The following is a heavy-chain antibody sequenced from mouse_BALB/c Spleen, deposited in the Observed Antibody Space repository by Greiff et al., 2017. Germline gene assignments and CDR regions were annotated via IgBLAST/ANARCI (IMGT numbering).Heavy chain of an antibody. CDR2: IDPANGNT. D-gene: IGHD2-3*01. CDR1: GFNIKDTY. Sequence: VQLQQSGAELVKPGASVKLSCTASGFNIKDTYMHWVKQRPEQGLEWIGRIDPANGNTKYDPKFQGKATITADTSSNTAYLQLCSLTSEDTAVYYCARGGYYAWFAYWGQGTLVTVSA. CDR3: ARGGYYAWFAY. J-gene: IGHJ3*01. V-gene: IGHV14-3*02.